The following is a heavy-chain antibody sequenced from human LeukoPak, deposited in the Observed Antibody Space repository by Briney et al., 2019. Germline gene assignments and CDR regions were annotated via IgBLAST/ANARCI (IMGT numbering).Heavy chain of an antibody. D-gene: IGHD3-22*01. CDR3: ARDLTNYYDTSGYYEAGH. J-gene: IGHJ4*02. Sequence: PGGSLRLSCAASGFTFSSYWMHWVRQAPGKGLVWVSRINSDGSSTSYADSVKGRFTISRDNAKNTLYLQMNSLRAEDTAVYYCARDLTNYYDTSGYYEAGHWGQGTLVTVSS. V-gene: IGHV3-74*01. CDR2: INSDGSST. CDR1: GFTFSSYW.